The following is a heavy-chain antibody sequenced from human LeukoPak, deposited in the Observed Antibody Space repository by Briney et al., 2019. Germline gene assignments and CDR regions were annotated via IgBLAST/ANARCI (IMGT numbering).Heavy chain of an antibody. CDR1: GFTFSSYG. D-gene: IGHD3-10*02. Sequence: PGGSVTLTCTASGFTFSSYGMHWVRQAPGKGLEWVTLIRFDGTNQYYADSVKGRFAISRDNSKNTVYLQMNSLIAEDTAVYYCAREDVQKLDCWGQGTLVTLSS. CDR3: AREDVQKLDC. J-gene: IGHJ4*02. V-gene: IGHV3-30*02. CDR2: IRFDGTNQ.